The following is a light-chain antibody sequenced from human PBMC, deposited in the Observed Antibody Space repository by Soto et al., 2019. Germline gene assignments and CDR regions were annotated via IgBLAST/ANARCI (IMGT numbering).Light chain of an antibody. V-gene: IGLV2-14*03. Sequence: QSALTQPASVSGSPGQSITISCTGTSRDIGGYNYVSWYQQHPGKAPKLMIYDVSDRPSGVSNRFSGSKSGNTAFLTISGLQAEDEADYYCASYASSNTVLFGGGTKLTVL. CDR3: ASYASSNTVL. CDR1: SRDIGGYNY. CDR2: DVS. J-gene: IGLJ2*01.